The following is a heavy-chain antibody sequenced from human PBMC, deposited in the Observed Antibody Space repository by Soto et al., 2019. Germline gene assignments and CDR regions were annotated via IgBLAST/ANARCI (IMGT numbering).Heavy chain of an antibody. J-gene: IGHJ5*02. D-gene: IGHD3-10*02. CDR1: GGAISGYY. CDR3: ARGQRCSDSFDP. CDR2: IYSSGGT. V-gene: IGHV4-4*07. Sequence: QVQLQESGPGLVKPSETLSLTCTVSGGAISGYYWTWIRQPAGKGLEGIGLIYSSGGTKYNPSLKRRVTTSLDTSKNQFALILSSVTAADTAVYYCARGQRCSDSFDPWGQGTLVTVSS.